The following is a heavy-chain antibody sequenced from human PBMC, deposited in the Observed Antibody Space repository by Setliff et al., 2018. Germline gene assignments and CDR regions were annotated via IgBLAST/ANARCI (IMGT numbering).Heavy chain of an antibody. CDR2: IYSSGST. J-gene: IGHJ4*02. CDR3: ARDTGDRAFDY. Sequence: PSETLSLTCTVSGGSISSYYWSWIRQPAGEGLEWIGRIYSSGSTNYNPSLRSRVTMSVDTSENHFSLNLTSVTAADTAVYYCARDTGDRAFDYWGQGTLVTVSS. D-gene: IGHD7-27*01. CDR1: GGSISSYY. V-gene: IGHV4-4*07.